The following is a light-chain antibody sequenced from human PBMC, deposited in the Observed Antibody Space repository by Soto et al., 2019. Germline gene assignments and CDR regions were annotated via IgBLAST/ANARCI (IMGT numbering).Light chain of an antibody. CDR1: QSVSSN. V-gene: IGKV3-15*01. CDR2: GAS. CDR3: LHYGSSRRT. Sequence: EIVMTQSPATLSVSPGERATLSCRASQSVSSNLARYQQKPGQAPRLLIYGASTRATGIPARFSGSGSGTEFTLTISSLQSEDFAVYYCLHYGSSRRTFGQGTKVDIK. J-gene: IGKJ1*01.